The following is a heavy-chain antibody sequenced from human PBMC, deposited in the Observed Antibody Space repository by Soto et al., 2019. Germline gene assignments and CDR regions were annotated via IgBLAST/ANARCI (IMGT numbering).Heavy chain of an antibody. V-gene: IGHV4-39*01. J-gene: IGHJ4*02. CDR1: GGSISSSSYY. CDR2: IYYSGST. D-gene: IGHD4-4*01. CDR3: ARQDLSGTTVTFARL. Sequence: QLQLQESGPGLVKPSETLSLTCTVSGGSISSSSYYWGWIRQPPGKGLEWIGSIYYSGSTYYNPSLKSRVTISVDTSKNQFSLKLSSVTAADTAVYYCARQDLSGTTVTFARLWGQGTLVTVSS.